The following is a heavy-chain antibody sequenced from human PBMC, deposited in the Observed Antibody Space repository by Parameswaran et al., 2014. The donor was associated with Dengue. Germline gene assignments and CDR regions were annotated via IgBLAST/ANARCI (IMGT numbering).Heavy chain of an antibody. CDR2: ISGSGNNT. CDR3: AKDSVSGYQRWLHGMDV. Sequence: VRQAPGKGLEWVSGISGSGNNTYYGDSVKGRFTISRDNSKNTLYLQMNSLRAEDTALYYCAKDSVSGYQRWLHGMDVWGQGTTVTVSS. V-gene: IGHV3-23*01. J-gene: IGHJ6*02. D-gene: IGHD4-23*01.